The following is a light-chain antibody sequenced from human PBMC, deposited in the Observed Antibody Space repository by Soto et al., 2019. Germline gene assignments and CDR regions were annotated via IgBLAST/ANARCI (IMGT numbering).Light chain of an antibody. CDR3: QQYDSSPYT. J-gene: IGKJ2*01. Sequence: ETVLTQSPGTLSLSPGERATLSCRASQAIRSTHLAWYQQKPGQAPRLLMYLSSTRAPGIPDRFSGSGSWTDFNLSISRLEPEDFAVYYCQQYDSSPYTFGQGTKLEIK. CDR1: QAIRSTH. V-gene: IGKV3-20*01. CDR2: LSS.